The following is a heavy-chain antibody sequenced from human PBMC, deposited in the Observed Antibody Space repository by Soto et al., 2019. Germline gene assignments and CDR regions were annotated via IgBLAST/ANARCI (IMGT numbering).Heavy chain of an antibody. CDR3: AREGRTITSSGLDS. J-gene: IGHJ4*02. V-gene: IGHV4-38-2*02. D-gene: IGHD1-1*01. Sequence: PSETLSLTCSVSGYSLSSGYYWVWIRQSPGKGLEWIGSIFRDGSTYYNPSLRSRLIISVDTSKNQFSLRLSSVTAADTAFYYCAREGRTITSSGLDSWGQGTPVTVSS. CDR2: IFRDGST. CDR1: GYSLSSGYY.